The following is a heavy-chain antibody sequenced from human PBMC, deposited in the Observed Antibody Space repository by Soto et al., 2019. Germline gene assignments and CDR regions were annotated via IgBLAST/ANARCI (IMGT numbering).Heavy chain of an antibody. Sequence: SETLSLTSTVSGGSISSGGYYWSWIRQHPGKGLEWIGYIYYSGSTYYNPSLKSRVTISVDTSKNQFSLKLSSVTAADTAVYYCAREEDIGTNYWGQGTLVTVSS. J-gene: IGHJ4*02. CDR1: GGSISSGGYY. V-gene: IGHV4-31*03. CDR2: IYYSGST. CDR3: AREEDIGTNY. D-gene: IGHD2-15*01.